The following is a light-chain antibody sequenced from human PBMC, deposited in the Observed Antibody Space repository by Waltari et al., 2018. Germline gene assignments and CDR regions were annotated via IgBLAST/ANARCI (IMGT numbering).Light chain of an antibody. J-gene: IGKJ4*01. V-gene: IGKV1-9*01. CDR1: QGISSS. CDR2: DAS. Sequence: DIQLTQSPSFLSASIGDRVTITCRASQGISSSLAWYQVRTGKAPKLLIYDASTLQSGVPSRFSGSGSGTEFSLTISGLQPEDYSTYFCQQFTSYPLTFGGGTEMEIK. CDR3: QQFTSYPLT.